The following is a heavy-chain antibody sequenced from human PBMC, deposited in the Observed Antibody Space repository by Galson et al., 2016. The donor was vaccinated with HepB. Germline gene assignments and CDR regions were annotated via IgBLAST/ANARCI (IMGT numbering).Heavy chain of an antibody. J-gene: IGHJ4*02. CDR3: GRPGSVSGWYYFDS. D-gene: IGHD6-19*01. V-gene: IGHV4-39*01. CDR1: GEPINRDSYF. Sequence: SETLSLTCTVSGEPINRDSYFWGWIRQPPGKGLEWIGSMSYDGSSYLNPSLKNRVTIPVDTSKNQFSLKLTSVTAADTAVYYCGRPGSVSGWYYFDSWGQGTLVTVSS. CDR2: MSYDGSS.